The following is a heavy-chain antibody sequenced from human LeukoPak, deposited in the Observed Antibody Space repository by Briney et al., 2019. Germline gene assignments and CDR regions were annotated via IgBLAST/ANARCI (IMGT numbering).Heavy chain of an antibody. J-gene: IGHJ2*01. D-gene: IGHD4-17*01. Sequence: KPSETLSLTCTVSGGSLSSSSYYWSWIRQPAGKGLEWIGRIYTSGSTNYNPSLKSRVTMSVDTSKNQFSLKLSSVTAADTAVYYCARDHDYGDYGEGHWYFDLWGRGTLVTVSS. CDR1: GGSLSSSSYY. CDR2: IYTSGST. V-gene: IGHV4-61*02. CDR3: ARDHDYGDYGEGHWYFDL.